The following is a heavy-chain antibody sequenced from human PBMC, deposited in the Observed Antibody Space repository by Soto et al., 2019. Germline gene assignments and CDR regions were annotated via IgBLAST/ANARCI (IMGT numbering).Heavy chain of an antibody. J-gene: IGHJ4*02. CDR3: ARDYYDSSGYYYYFDY. CDR1: GFTFSSYA. D-gene: IGHD3-22*01. V-gene: IGHV3-30-3*01. Sequence: GGSLRLSCAASGFTFSSYAMHWVRQAPGKGLEWVAVISYDGSNKYYADSVKGRFTIPRDNSKNTLYLQMNSLRAEDTAVYYCARDYYDSSGYYYYFDYWGQGTLVTVSS. CDR2: ISYDGSNK.